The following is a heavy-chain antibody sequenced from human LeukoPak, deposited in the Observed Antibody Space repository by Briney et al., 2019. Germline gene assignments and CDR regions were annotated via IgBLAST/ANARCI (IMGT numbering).Heavy chain of an antibody. J-gene: IGHJ4*02. Sequence: GGSLRLSCAASGFTVTNNYMSWVRQAPGKGLEWVSVIYSGSNTYYVDSVKGRFTISRDNSKNALYLQMNSLRVEDTAVYYCARESSGSYFFYWGQGTLVTVSS. V-gene: IGHV3-66*01. D-gene: IGHD1-26*01. CDR3: ARESSGSYFFY. CDR2: IYSGSNT. CDR1: GFTVTNNY.